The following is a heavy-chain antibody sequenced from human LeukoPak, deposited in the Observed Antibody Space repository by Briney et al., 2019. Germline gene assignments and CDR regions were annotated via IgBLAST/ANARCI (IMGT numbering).Heavy chain of an antibody. CDR3: ARDFRYLYSSGWYPTLNP. V-gene: IGHV3-7*01. J-gene: IGHJ5*02. D-gene: IGHD6-19*01. CDR2: IKQDGSGK. Sequence: PGGSLRLSCAASGFTFSSYWMSWVRQAPGKGPEWVANIKQDGSGKYYVDSVKGRFTISRDNAKNSLYLQMNSLRAEDTAVYYCARDFRYLYSSGWYPTLNPWGQGTLVTVSS. CDR1: GFTFSSYW.